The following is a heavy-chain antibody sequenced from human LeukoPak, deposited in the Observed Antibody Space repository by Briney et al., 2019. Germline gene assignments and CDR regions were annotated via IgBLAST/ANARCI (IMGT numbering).Heavy chain of an antibody. D-gene: IGHD1-26*01. CDR2: IISSGSTI. Sequence: GGSLRPSWVASGVTFSTFEVNWVRQAQGKGLEWVSFIISSGSTIFYADSVKGRFTISRDNARNSLYLQMNSLRSEDTAIYYCARVGASYGALDYWGQGALVTVSS. V-gene: IGHV3-48*03. J-gene: IGHJ4*02. CDR1: GVTFSTFE. CDR3: ARVGASYGALDY.